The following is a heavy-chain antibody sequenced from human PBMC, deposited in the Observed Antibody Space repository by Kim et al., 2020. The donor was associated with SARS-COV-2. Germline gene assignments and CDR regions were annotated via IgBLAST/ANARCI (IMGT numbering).Heavy chain of an antibody. CDR1: GGPISSYY. V-gene: IGHV4-59*13. CDR3: ARAGESGWFRVISGMDV. D-gene: IGHD3-10*01. CDR2: IYYSGST. J-gene: IGHJ6*02. Sequence: SETLSLTCTVSGGPISSYYWSWIRQPPGKGLEWIGYIYYSGSTNYNPSPKSRVTISVDTSKNQFSLKLSSVTAADTAVYYCARAGESGWFRVISGMDVWGQGTTVTVSS.